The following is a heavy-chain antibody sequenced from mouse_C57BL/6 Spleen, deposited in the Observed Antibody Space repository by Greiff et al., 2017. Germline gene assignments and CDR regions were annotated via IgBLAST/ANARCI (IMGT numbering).Heavy chain of an antibody. CDR3: ARKGDDGSGFDY. CDR1: GYTFTSYW. D-gene: IGHD2-3*01. Sequence: VQLQQPGAELVMPGASVKLSCKASGYTFTSYWMHWVKQRPGQGLEWIGEIDPSDSYTNYNQKFKGKSTLTVDKSSSTAYMQLSSLTSEDSAVYYCARKGDDGSGFDYWGQGTTLTVSS. J-gene: IGHJ2*01. V-gene: IGHV1-69*01. CDR2: IDPSDSYT.